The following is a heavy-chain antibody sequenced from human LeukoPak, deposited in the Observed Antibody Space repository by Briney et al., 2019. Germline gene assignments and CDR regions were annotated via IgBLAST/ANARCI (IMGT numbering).Heavy chain of an antibody. V-gene: IGHV3-7*01. J-gene: IGHJ4*02. D-gene: IGHD3-3*01. CDR3: ARVHGQYYDFWSGFFDY. CDR2: IKQDGSEK. CDR1: GFTFSSYW. Sequence: GGSLRLSCAASGFTFSSYWMSWVRQAPGKGLEWVANIKQDGSEKYYVDSVKGRFTISRGNAKNSLYLQMNSLRAEDTAVYYCARVHGQYYDFWSGFFDYWGQGTLVTVSS.